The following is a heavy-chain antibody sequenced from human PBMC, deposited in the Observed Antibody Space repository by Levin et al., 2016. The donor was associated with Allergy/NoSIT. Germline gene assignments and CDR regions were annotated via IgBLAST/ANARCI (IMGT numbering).Heavy chain of an antibody. J-gene: IGHJ4*02. Sequence: RQAPGKGLEWIGFISYTGSTDYNPSLKSRVTISTDTSKNRFSLRLSSVTAADTALYYCARESYGGPAHYFDSWGQGTLVTVSS. D-gene: IGHD3-10*01. CDR2: ISYTGST. CDR3: ARESYGGPAHYFDS. V-gene: IGHV4-61*03.